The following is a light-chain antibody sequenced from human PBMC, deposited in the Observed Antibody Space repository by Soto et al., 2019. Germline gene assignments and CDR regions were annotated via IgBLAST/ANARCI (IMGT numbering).Light chain of an antibody. Sequence: QSVLTQPPSASGSPGQSVTISCTGTSSDVGGYDFVSWYQQHPGKAPKLIIYEVSKWPSGVPDRFSGSKSGNTASLTVSGLQAEDEDDYYCASYAGGHYNWVFGGGTKLTVL. J-gene: IGLJ3*02. CDR3: ASYAGGHYNWV. CDR1: SSDVGGYDF. V-gene: IGLV2-8*01. CDR2: EVS.